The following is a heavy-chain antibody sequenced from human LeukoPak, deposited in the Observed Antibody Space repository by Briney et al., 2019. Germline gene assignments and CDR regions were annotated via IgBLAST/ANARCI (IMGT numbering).Heavy chain of an antibody. J-gene: IGHJ6*03. CDR1: GFTFDDYG. CDR3: ASNNYYYYYMDV. Sequence: PGGSLRLSCAASGFTFDDYGMSWVRQAPGKGLEWVSGINWNGGSTGYADSVKGRFTISRDNAKNSLYLQMNSLRAGDTALYYCASNNYYYYYMDVWGKGTTVTVSS. CDR2: INWNGGST. D-gene: IGHD2/OR15-2a*01. V-gene: IGHV3-20*04.